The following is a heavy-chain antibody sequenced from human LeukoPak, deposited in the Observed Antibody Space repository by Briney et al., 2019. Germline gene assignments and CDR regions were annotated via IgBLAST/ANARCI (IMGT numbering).Heavy chain of an antibody. CDR1: GFTFSSYG. CDR2: IRYDGSNK. V-gene: IGHV3-30*02. CDR3: AKDSVQTKALDY. J-gene: IGHJ4*02. Sequence: GGSLRLSCAASGFTFSSYGMHWVRQAPGKGLEGVAFIRYDGSNKYYADSVKGRFTISRDNSKNTLYLQMNSLRAEDTAVYYCAKDSVQTKALDYWGQGTLVTVSS.